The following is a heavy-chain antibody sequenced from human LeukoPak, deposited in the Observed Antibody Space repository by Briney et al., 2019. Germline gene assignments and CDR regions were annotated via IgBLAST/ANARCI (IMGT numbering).Heavy chain of an antibody. CDR2: IYSGGST. Sequence: GGSLRLSCAASGFSVNSNYMSWVRQAPGKGLEWVLVIYSGGSTYYADSVKGRFTISRHISKNTLYLQMNSLRAEDTAVYYCVRAGPYDAFDIWGQGTMVTVSS. D-gene: IGHD1-14*01. J-gene: IGHJ3*02. V-gene: IGHV3-53*04. CDR1: GFSVNSNY. CDR3: VRAGPYDAFDI.